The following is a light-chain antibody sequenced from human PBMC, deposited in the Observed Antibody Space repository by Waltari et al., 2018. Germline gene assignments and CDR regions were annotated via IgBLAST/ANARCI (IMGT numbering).Light chain of an antibody. CDR1: QSVLYSSNNNNY. Sequence: DIVMTQSPDSLAASLGERAPINCKSSQSVLYSSNNNNYLAWYQQKPGQPPKLLIYWASTRESGVPDRFSGSGSGTDFTLTISSLQAEDVAVYYCQQYYSTPLTFGGGTKVEIK. V-gene: IGKV4-1*01. CDR3: QQYYSTPLT. CDR2: WAS. J-gene: IGKJ4*01.